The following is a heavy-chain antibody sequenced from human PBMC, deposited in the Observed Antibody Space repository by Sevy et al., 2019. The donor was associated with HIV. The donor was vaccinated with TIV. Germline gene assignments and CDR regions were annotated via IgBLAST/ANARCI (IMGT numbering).Heavy chain of an antibody. CDR3: ARGSTSWYDY. D-gene: IGHD2-8*01. V-gene: IGHV1-18*01. CDR1: VYTFTTYN. Sequence: ASVKVSCKASVYTFTTYNIVWVRQAPGQGLEWLAWMSPYNGNKNYAQRVQGRVTMTTDTFTDTAFLELRSLEFDDTATYYCARGSTSWYDYWGQGTLVTVSS. J-gene: IGHJ4*02. CDR2: MSPYNGNK.